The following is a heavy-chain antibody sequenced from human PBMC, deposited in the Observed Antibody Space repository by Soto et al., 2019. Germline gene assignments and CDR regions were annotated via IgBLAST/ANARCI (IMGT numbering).Heavy chain of an antibody. D-gene: IGHD3-22*01. CDR1: GFTFGTYA. CDR3: AKGEAYYYDTSAYFAY. CDR2: ISGSGGST. Sequence: GGSLRLSCAASGFTFGTYAMNWVRQAPGKGLEWISAISGSGGSTHYADSLKGRFTISRDNSKNTLYLQMNSLRAEDTAVYYCAKGEAYYYDTSAYFAYWGQGTLVTVSS. J-gene: IGHJ4*02. V-gene: IGHV3-23*01.